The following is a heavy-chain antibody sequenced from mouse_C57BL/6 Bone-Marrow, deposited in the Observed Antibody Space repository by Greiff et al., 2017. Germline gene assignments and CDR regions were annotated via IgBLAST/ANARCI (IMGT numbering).Heavy chain of an antibody. V-gene: IGHV1-82*01. Sequence: QVQLQQSGPELVKPGASVKISCKASGYAFSSSWMNWVKQRPGKGLEWIGRIYPGDGDTNYNGKFKGKATLTADKSSSTAYMQLSSLPSEDSAVYVCASSPGSSYEDYWGQGTTLTVSS. D-gene: IGHD1-1*01. CDR3: ASSPGSSYEDY. J-gene: IGHJ2*01. CDR2: IYPGDGDT. CDR1: GYAFSSSW.